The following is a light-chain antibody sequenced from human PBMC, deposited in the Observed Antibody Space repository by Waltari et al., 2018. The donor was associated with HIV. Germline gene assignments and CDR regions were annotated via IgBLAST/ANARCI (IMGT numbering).Light chain of an antibody. J-gene: IGLJ2*01. Sequence: QPVLTQPSSAAASLESAVKLTGTMSSGHSSYIIAWHKQQPRTAPRYLMQVEGSGSFTTGSGVPDRFSVSSSGAARYLTISNLQSEAEADYSCETCDSDIRVFGGGTKLTVL. V-gene: IGLV4-60*03. CDR1: SGHSSYI. CDR3: ETCDSDIRV. CDR2: VEGSGSF.